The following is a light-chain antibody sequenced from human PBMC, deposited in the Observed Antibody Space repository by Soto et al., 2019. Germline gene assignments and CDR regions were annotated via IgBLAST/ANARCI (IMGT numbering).Light chain of an antibody. CDR3: LQYNNCPYI. J-gene: IGKJ2*01. CDR1: RSVSSN. V-gene: IGKV3-15*01. Sequence: EIVGTKSPAILSVSPGGTATLSCRASRSVSSNLAWFQQNPGQVPRLLIYGASARTTDFPARFSGSRSGAEFTLTISSLQSEDFAVYYCLQYNNCPYIFGQGTKLE. CDR2: GAS.